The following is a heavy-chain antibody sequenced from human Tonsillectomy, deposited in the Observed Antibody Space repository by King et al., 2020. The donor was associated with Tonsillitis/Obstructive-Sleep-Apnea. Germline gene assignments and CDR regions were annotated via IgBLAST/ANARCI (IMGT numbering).Heavy chain of an antibody. CDR2: ISGSGGST. CDR1: GFTFSSYA. D-gene: IGHD1-26*01. J-gene: IGHJ1*01. Sequence: VQLVESGGGLVQPGGSLRLSCAASGFTFSSYAMSWVRQAPGKGLEWVSAISGSGGSTYYADSVKGRSTISRDNSKNTLYLQMNSLRAEDTAVYYCAKDRGIVGATSSEYFQHWGQGTLVTVSS. CDR3: AKDRGIVGATSSEYFQH. V-gene: IGHV3-23*04.